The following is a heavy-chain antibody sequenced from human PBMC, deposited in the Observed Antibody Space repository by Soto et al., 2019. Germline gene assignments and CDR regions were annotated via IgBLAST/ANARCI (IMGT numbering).Heavy chain of an antibody. J-gene: IGHJ4*01. CDR2: INPDGSRT. D-gene: IGHD4-17*01. CDR3: ARVAVTTYYFDT. CDR1: GFTFTSYA. Sequence: GGSLRLSCAASGFTFTSYAMRWVRQTPGKGLVWVSRINPDGSRTSYADSVRGRFTISRDNAKNTLYLQMNSLGADDTAVYYCARVAVTTYYFDTWGHGTLVTVSS. V-gene: IGHV3-74*01.